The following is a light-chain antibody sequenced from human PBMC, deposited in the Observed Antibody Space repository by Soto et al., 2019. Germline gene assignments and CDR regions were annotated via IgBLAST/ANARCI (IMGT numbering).Light chain of an antibody. CDR2: MAS. V-gene: IGKV1-5*03. CDR1: QSISSW. J-gene: IGKJ2*01. CDR3: QQYDSVPYT. Sequence: DIQMTQSPSTLAASVGDRVTITCRASQSISSWLAWYQQKPGKAPQVEIYMASSLESGVPSRFSGSGSGTEFTLTIGSLQPDDFASYYCQQYDSVPYTFGQGTKLEI.